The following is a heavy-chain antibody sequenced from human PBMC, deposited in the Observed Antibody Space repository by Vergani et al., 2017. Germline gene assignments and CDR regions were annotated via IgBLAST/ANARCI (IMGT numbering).Heavy chain of an antibody. D-gene: IGHD2-2*01. CDR2: ISYSGDT. Sequence: QVQLQQWGAGLLKPSETLSLTCAVYGGSFSGYYWSWIRQTPGKGLEWIGQISYSGDTNYSPSLTSRLTMSIDTSKNQFSLKVNSVTAADTAMYYCARVSCSSTSCYQPFDYWGQGTLVTVSS. V-gene: IGHV4-34*01. CDR1: GGSFSGYY. CDR3: ARVSCSSTSCYQPFDY. J-gene: IGHJ4*02.